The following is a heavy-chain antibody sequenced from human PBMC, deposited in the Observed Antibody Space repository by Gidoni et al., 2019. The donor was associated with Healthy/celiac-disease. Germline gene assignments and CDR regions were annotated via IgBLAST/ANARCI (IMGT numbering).Heavy chain of an antibody. Sequence: EVQLVESGGGLVKPGGSLRLSCAASGFTFSSYSMNRVRQAPGKGLEWVSSISSSSSYIYYADSVKGRFTISRDNAKNSLYLQMNSLRAEDTAVYYCASQQPEEESYGEPWTDYYYYGMDVWGQGTTVTVSS. CDR2: ISSSSSYI. CDR3: ASQQPEEESYGEPWTDYYYYGMDV. V-gene: IGHV3-21*01. CDR1: GFTFSSYS. D-gene: IGHD1-26*01. J-gene: IGHJ6*02.